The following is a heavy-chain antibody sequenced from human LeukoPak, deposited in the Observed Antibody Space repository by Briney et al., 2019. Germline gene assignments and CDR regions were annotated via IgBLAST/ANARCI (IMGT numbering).Heavy chain of an antibody. CDR1: GGTFSSYA. CDR3: AGNIVVVPAAIAASGYYYYYMDV. J-gene: IGHJ6*03. D-gene: IGHD2-2*01. CDR2: IIPIFGTA. Sequence: ASVKVSCKASGGTFSSYAISWVRQAPGQGLEWMGGIIPIFGTANYAQKFQSRVTITADESTSTAYMELSSLRSEDTAVYYCAGNIVVVPAAIAASGYYYYYMDVWGKGTTVTVSS. V-gene: IGHV1-69*13.